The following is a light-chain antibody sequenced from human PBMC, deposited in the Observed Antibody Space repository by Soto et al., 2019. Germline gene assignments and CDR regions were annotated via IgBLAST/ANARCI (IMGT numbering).Light chain of an antibody. CDR1: QSLLHSSGYNY. CDR3: MQALQTPRT. CDR2: LGS. Sequence: DIVMTQSPLSLPVTLGEPASISCRSSQSLLHSSGYNYLDRYLQRPGQSPELLVFLGSNRAAGVPDGFSGSGSGTNFTLKITRVEADDVGVYYCMQALQTPRTLGQGTKVDIK. V-gene: IGKV2-28*01. J-gene: IGKJ1*01.